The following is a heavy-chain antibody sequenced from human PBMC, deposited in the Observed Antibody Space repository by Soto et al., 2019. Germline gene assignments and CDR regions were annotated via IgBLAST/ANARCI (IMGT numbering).Heavy chain of an antibody. CDR3: ARVRLVRDPMKYNWFDP. D-gene: IGHD1-1*01. Sequence: PSQTLSLTCAISGDSVSSNSAAWNWIRQSPSRGLEWLGRTYYRSKWYNDYAVSVKSRISINPDTSKNQFSLQLNSVTPEDTAVYYCARVRLVRDPMKYNWFDPWGQGTLVTVSS. J-gene: IGHJ5*02. V-gene: IGHV6-1*01. CDR2: TYYRSKWYN. CDR1: GDSVSSNSAA.